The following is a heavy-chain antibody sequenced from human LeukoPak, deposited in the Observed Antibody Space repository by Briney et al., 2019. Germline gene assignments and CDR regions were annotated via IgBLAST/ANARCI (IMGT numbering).Heavy chain of an antibody. CDR3: AIAGPGYNSGSNYYYGMDV. V-gene: IGHV3-23*01. CDR2: ISGSGGTT. Sequence: GGSLRLSCAASGFIFSTYGMRWVRQAPGKGLEWVSSISGSGGTTFYADSVKGRFTISRDNSKNTLYLQMNSLRAEDTAAYYCAIAGPGYNSGSNYYYGMDVWGQGTTVTVSS. CDR1: GFIFSTYG. J-gene: IGHJ6*02. D-gene: IGHD6-19*01.